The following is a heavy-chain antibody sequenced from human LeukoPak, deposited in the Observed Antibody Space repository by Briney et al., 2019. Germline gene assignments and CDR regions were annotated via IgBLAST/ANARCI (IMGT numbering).Heavy chain of an antibody. CDR1: GGSIRSYY. CDR3: ARDEPYYDFWSGYSPDGFDI. Sequence: SETLSLTCTVSGGSIRSYYWSWNRQPAGKGLEWIGRIYTSGSTNYKPSLKSRVTMSVDTSKNQFSLKLSSVTAADTAVYYCARDEPYYDFWSGYSPDGFDIWGQGTMVTVSS. CDR2: IYTSGST. D-gene: IGHD3-3*01. V-gene: IGHV4-4*07. J-gene: IGHJ3*02.